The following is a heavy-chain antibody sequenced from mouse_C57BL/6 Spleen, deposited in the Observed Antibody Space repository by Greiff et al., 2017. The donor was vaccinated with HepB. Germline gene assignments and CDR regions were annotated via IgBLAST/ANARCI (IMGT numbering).Heavy chain of an antibody. J-gene: IGHJ1*03. D-gene: IGHD1-1*01. V-gene: IGHV1-76*01. CDR2: IYPGSGNT. CDR1: GYTFTDYY. CDR3: ARDDYYGSSYWYFDV. Sequence: QVQLQQSGAELVRPGASVKLSCKASGYTFTDYYINWVKQRPGQGLEWIARIYPGSGNTYYNEKFKGKATLTAEKSSSTAYMQLSSLTSEDSAVYFCARDDYYGSSYWYFDVWGTGTTVTVSS.